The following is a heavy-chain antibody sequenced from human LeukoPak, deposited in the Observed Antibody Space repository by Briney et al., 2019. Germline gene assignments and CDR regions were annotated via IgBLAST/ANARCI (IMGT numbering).Heavy chain of an antibody. CDR1: GGSISSSSYY. V-gene: IGHV4-39*07. D-gene: IGHD3-10*01. Sequence: SETLSLTCTVSGGSISSSSYYWGWIRQPPGKGLEWIGSIYYSGSTYYNPSLKSRVTISVDTSKNQFSLKLSSVTAADTAVYYCASEIYYYGSGGVFDYWGQGTLSPSPQ. CDR2: IYYSGST. CDR3: ASEIYYYGSGGVFDY. J-gene: IGHJ4*02.